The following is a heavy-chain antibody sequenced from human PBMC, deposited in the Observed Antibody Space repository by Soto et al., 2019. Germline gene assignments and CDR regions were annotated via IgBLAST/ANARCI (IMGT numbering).Heavy chain of an antibody. CDR1: GGTFSSYA. J-gene: IGHJ4*02. V-gene: IGHV1-69*01. Sequence: QVQLVQSGAEVKKPGSSVKVSCKASGGTFSSYAISWVRQAPGQGLEWMGGIIPIFGTANYAQKFQGRVTITADESTSTAYMELIRLRSEDTAVYYCASPGPGMWQWLPLDYWGQGTLVTVSS. CDR2: IIPIFGTA. CDR3: ASPGPGMWQWLPLDY. D-gene: IGHD6-19*01.